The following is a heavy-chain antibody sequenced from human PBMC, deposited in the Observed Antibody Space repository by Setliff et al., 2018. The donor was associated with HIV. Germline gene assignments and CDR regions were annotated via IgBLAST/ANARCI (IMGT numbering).Heavy chain of an antibody. D-gene: IGHD3-22*01. Sequence: ASVKVSCKASGYTLTDLYIHWVRQAPGQGLEWMGWITPNSGGTNYAQKFQGRVTMTRDTSISTAYMELSSLRSDDTAVYYCARCMTMTGNWFDPWGQGTLVTVSS. J-gene: IGHJ5*02. V-gene: IGHV1-2*02. CDR2: ITPNSGGT. CDR1: GYTLTDLY. CDR3: ARCMTMTGNWFDP.